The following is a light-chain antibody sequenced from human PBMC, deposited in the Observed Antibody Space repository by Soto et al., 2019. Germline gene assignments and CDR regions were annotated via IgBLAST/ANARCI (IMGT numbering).Light chain of an antibody. CDR2: GAS. Sequence: ETVWTQSPGTLSLCAGERATLSCRACQSVSRNLAWYQQKPGQAPSXVIYGASTRETGIPARFSCSGAGTACTRAISSLQPEDVDTDYCQQLNSYTLTFGGGTKVDIK. CDR1: QSVSRN. CDR3: QQLNSYTLT. J-gene: IGKJ4*01. V-gene: IGKV3-15*01.